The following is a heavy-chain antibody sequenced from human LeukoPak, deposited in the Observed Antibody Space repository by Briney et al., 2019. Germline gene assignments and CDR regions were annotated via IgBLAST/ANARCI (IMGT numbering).Heavy chain of an antibody. J-gene: IGHJ4*02. V-gene: IGHV1-69*06. D-gene: IGHD6-13*01. CDR1: GGTFSSYA. CDR3: ARRGGEYSSSWYVFDY. CDR2: IIPIFGTA. Sequence: SVKVSCKASGGTFSSYAISWVRQAPGQGLEWMGGIIPIFGTANYAQKFQGRVTITADKSTSTAYMELSSLRSKDTAVYYCARRGGEYSSSWYVFDYWGQGTLVTVSS.